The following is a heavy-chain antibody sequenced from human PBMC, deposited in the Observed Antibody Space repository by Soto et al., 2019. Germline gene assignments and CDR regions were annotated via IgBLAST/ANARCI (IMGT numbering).Heavy chain of an antibody. Sequence: PGVSLRLSCAASGFPFSHYWMHWVRQTPGKGLVWVSRINPAGTITNYADSVEGRFTISRDNADSALFLQMNSLSAEDTGIYYCTSDTFGVRDTWGQGTLGEVSS. CDR3: TSDTFGVRDT. J-gene: IGHJ5*01. V-gene: IGHV3-74*01. CDR2: INPAGTIT. CDR1: GFPFSHYW. D-gene: IGHD3-16*01.